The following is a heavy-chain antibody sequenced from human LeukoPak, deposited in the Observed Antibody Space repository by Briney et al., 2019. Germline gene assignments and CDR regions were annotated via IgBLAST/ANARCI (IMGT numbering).Heavy chain of an antibody. CDR1: GFTFSDYY. CDR2: ISSSGSTI. CDR3: ARDLSLAAAGTGWFDP. D-gene: IGHD6-13*01. Sequence: GGSLRLSCAASGFTFSDYYMSWLRQAPGKGLEWVSYISSSGSTIYYADSVKGRFTISRDNAKNSLYLQMNSLRAEDTAVYYCARDLSLAAAGTGWFDPWGQGTLVTVSS. V-gene: IGHV3-11*01. J-gene: IGHJ5*02.